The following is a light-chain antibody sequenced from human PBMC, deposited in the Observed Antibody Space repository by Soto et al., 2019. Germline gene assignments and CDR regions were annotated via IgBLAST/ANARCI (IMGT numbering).Light chain of an antibody. V-gene: IGLV2-8*01. Sequence: QSVLTQPPSASGSPGQSVTISCAGTYSDIGDYNYVSWYQQHPDKVPKLIIYEVTKRPSGVPDRFSGSKSGYTASLTVSDLQPADEAVYYCSSYSGTNSNVIFGGGTEVTVL. CDR3: SSYSGTNSNVI. J-gene: IGLJ2*01. CDR2: EVT. CDR1: YSDIGDYNY.